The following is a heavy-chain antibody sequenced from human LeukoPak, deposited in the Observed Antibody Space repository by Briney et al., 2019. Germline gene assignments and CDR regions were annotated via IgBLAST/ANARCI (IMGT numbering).Heavy chain of an antibody. CDR3: ATTVPLRWLPLY. CDR2: FDPEDGET. J-gene: IGHJ4*02. CDR1: GYTLTELS. Sequence: VASVKVSCKVSGYTLTELSMHWVRQAPGKGLEWMGGFDPEDGETIYAQKFQGRVTMTEDTSTDTAYMEPSSLRSEDTAVYYCATTVPLRWLPLYWGQGTLVTVSS. V-gene: IGHV1-24*01. D-gene: IGHD5-12*01.